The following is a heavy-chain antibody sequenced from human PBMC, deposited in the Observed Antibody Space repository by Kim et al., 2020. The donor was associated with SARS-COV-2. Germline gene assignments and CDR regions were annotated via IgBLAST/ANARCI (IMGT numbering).Heavy chain of an antibody. CDR3: SKGAWKGSYDTYIEY. CDR2: ISYDGSDE. Sequence: GESLRLSCADSGFTFSSYGMHWVRQAPGKGLEWVAVISYDGSDEYYADSVKGRFTISRDNSKNTLYLQMNRLRSEDTAVYYCSKGAWKGSYDTYIEYWG. D-gene: IGHD1-26*01. V-gene: IGHV3-30*18. J-gene: IGHJ4*01. CDR1: GFTFSSYG.